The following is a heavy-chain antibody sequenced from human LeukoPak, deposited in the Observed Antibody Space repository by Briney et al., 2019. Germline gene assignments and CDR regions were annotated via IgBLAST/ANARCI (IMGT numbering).Heavy chain of an antibody. Sequence: KPSETLSLTCAVYGGSFSGHYWSWIRQPPGKGLEWIGEINHSGSTNYNPSLKSRVTISVDTSKDQFSLKLSSVTAADTAVYYCATPSGSYYYYYGMDVWGQGTTVTVSS. CDR3: ATPSGSYYYYYGMDV. D-gene: IGHD1-26*01. V-gene: IGHV4-34*01. CDR1: GGSFSGHY. J-gene: IGHJ6*02. CDR2: INHSGST.